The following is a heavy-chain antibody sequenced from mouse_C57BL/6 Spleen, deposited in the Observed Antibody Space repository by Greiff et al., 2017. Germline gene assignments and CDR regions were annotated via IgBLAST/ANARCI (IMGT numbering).Heavy chain of an antibody. V-gene: IGHV1-26*01. Sequence: EVQLQQSGPELVKPGASVKISCKASGYTFTDYYMNWVKQSHGKSLEWIGDINPNNGGTSYNQKFKGKATLTVDKSSSTAYMELRSLTSEDSAVYYCARMDDYSNYLYYFDYWGQGTTLTVSS. J-gene: IGHJ2*01. CDR3: ARMDDYSNYLYYFDY. D-gene: IGHD2-5*01. CDR1: GYTFTDYY. CDR2: INPNNGGT.